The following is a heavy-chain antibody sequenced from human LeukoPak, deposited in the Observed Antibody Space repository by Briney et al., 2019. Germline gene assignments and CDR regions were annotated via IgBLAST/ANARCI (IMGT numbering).Heavy chain of an antibody. CDR1: GFSFSTYV. D-gene: IGHD3-16*02. Sequence: GGSLRLSCAASGFSFSTYVMSWVRQAPGKGLEWVANIKQDGSEKYYVDSVKGRFTISRDNAKNSLYLQMNSLRAEDTAVYYCARDSLFYRDFDYWGQGTLVTVSS. CDR2: IKQDGSEK. V-gene: IGHV3-7*01. J-gene: IGHJ4*02. CDR3: ARDSLFYRDFDY.